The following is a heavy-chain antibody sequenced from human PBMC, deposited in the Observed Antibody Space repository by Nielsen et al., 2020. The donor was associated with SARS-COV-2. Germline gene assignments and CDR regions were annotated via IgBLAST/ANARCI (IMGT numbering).Heavy chain of an antibody. CDR3: ARDYFGDYLDGFDI. V-gene: IGHV4-59*01. CDR1: GGSISSYY. D-gene: IGHD4-17*01. CDR2: IYYSGST. Sequence: SETLSLTCTVSGGSISSYYWSWIRQPPGKGLEWIGYIYYSGSTNYNPSLKSRVTISVDTSKNQFSLKLSSVTPADTAVYYCARDYFGDYLDGFDIWGQGTLVTVSS. J-gene: IGHJ3*02.